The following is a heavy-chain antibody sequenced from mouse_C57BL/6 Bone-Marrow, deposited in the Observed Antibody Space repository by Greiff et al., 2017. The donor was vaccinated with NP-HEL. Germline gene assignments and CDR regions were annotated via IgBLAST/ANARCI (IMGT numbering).Heavy chain of an antibody. J-gene: IGHJ3*01. Sequence: LQESGAELVRPGSSVKLSCKDSYFAFMASAMHWVKQRPGHGLEWIGSFTMYSDATEYSDNFKGKATLTANTSSSTAYMELSSLTSEDSAVYYCAGGIYYDLEAFAYWGQGTLVTVSA. V-gene: IGHV1-49*01. CDR2: FTMYSDAT. CDR1: YFAFMASA. D-gene: IGHD2-4*01. CDR3: AGGIYYDLEAFAY.